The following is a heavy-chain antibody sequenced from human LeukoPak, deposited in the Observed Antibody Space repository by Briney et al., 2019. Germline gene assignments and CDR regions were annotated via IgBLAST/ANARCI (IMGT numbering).Heavy chain of an antibody. D-gene: IGHD1-26*01. V-gene: IGHV4-30-4*08. CDR1: GGSISSGDYY. J-gene: IGHJ3*02. CDR2: IYYSGST. Sequence: SETLSLTCTVSGGSISSGDYYWSWIRQPPGKGLEWIGYIYYSGSTYYNPSLKSRVTISVDTSKNQFSLKLSSVTASDTAVYYCARHQWVPAFDIWGQGTMVTVSS. CDR3: ARHQWVPAFDI.